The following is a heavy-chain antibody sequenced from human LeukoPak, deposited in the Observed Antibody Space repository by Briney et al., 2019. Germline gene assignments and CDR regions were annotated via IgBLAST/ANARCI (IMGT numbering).Heavy chain of an antibody. J-gene: IGHJ4*02. Sequence: QTGGSLRLSCAASGFTFSSYWMHWVRQAPGKGLVWVSRINSDGSSTSYADSVKGRFTISKDNAKNTLYLQMNSLRVEDTAVYYCARDTTIVVVPAAIGDFDYWGQGTLVTVSS. D-gene: IGHD2-2*02. V-gene: IGHV3-74*01. CDR1: GFTFSSYW. CDR3: ARDTTIVVVPAAIGDFDY. CDR2: INSDGSST.